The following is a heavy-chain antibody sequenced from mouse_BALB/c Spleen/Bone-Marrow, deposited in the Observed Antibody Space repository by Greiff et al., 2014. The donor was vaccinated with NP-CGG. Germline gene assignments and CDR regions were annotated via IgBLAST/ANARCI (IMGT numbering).Heavy chain of an antibody. CDR2: IHYSGST. D-gene: IGHD1-1*01. Sequence: VQLQQPGPDLVKPSQSLSLTCTVTGYSITSGYNWHWIRQLPGNKLEWMGYIHYSGSTNYNPSLKSRISITRDTSKNQFFLQLNSVTTEDTATYYCARGGYYGSSYFDVWGAGTTVTVSS. CDR3: ARGGYYGSSYFDV. V-gene: IGHV3-1*02. J-gene: IGHJ1*01. CDR1: GYSITSGYN.